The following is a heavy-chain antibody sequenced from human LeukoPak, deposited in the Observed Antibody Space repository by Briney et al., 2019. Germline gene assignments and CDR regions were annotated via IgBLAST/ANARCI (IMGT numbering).Heavy chain of an antibody. CDR1: GFTFSSYW. Sequence: GGSLRLSCAASGFTFSSYWMSWVRQAPGKGLAWVANIKQDGSEKYYVDSVKGRFTISRDNAKNSLYLQMNSLRAEDTAVYYCARGKDYYDNAFDIWGQGTMVTVSS. CDR2: IKQDGSEK. J-gene: IGHJ3*02. CDR3: ARGKDYYDNAFDI. V-gene: IGHV3-7*01. D-gene: IGHD3-22*01.